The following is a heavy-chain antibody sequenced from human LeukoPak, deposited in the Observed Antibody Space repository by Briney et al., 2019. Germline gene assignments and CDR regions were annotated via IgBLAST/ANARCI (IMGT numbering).Heavy chain of an antibody. CDR3: ARGDDYGDYVLGFDP. Sequence: SETLSLTCSVSGGSISGRRYSWGWIRQPPGRGLEWIGSIHYDGATYYNPSLKSRVTMSVDTSKNQFSLKLSSVTAADTAVYYCARGDDYGDYVLGFDPWGQGTLVTVSS. J-gene: IGHJ5*02. V-gene: IGHV4-39*01. D-gene: IGHD4-17*01. CDR1: GGSISGRRYS. CDR2: IHYDGAT.